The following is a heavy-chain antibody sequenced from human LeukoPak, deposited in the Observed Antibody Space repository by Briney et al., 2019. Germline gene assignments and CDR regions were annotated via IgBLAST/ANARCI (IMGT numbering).Heavy chain of an antibody. Sequence: ASVKVSCKASGGTFSTYTISWVRQAPGQGPEWMGRISPILDKPNYAQKFQGRLTITADKSTSTAYMELSSLRSEDTAVYYCATYVWGNHRQQDFRRVFYFDSWGQGTLVIVSS. CDR3: ATYVWGNHRQQDFRRVFYFDS. V-gene: IGHV1-69*02. CDR1: GGTFSTYT. D-gene: IGHD3-16*01. J-gene: IGHJ4*02. CDR2: ISPILDKP.